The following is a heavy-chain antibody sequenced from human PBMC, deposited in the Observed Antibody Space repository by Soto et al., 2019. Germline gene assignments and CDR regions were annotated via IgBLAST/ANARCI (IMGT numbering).Heavy chain of an antibody. CDR1: GGSISSYY. CDR2: VYHNGNA. Sequence: SETLSLTCTVSGGSISSYYWSWIRQPPGKAPEWIGYVYHNGNAYPKPSLKSRVTISLDGAKNQFSLKMTSVTAADTGLYYCAARPYYYYGLDVWGQGTTVTVSS. V-gene: IGHV4-59*03. CDR3: AARPYYYYGLDV. J-gene: IGHJ6*02. D-gene: IGHD3-10*01.